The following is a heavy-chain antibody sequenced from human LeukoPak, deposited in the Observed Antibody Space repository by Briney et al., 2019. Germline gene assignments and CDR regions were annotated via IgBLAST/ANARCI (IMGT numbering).Heavy chain of an antibody. J-gene: IGHJ4*02. CDR3: ARTYYYDSSGYQFDY. D-gene: IGHD3-22*01. V-gene: IGHV4-39*07. Sequence: SETLSLTCTVSGGSISSSSYYWGWIRQPPGKGLEWIGSIYYSGSTYYNPSLKSRVTISVDTSKNQFSLQLNSVTPEDTAVYYCARTYYYDSSGYQFDYWGQGTLVTVSS. CDR2: IYYSGST. CDR1: GGSISSSSYY.